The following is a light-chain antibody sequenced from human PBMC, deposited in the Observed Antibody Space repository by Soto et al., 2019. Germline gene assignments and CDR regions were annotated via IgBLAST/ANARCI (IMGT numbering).Light chain of an antibody. CDR2: DTN. CDR3: GTWNSSPSGVV. J-gene: IGLJ2*01. V-gene: IGLV1-51*01. Sequence: QSVLTQPPSVSAAPGQKVTISCSGTSSNIGNNYVSWYQVLPGTAPKLLIYDTNKRPSGIPDRFSGSKSGTSATLGITGLQTEDEAEYYCGTWNSSPSGVVFGGGTKLTVL. CDR1: SSNIGNNY.